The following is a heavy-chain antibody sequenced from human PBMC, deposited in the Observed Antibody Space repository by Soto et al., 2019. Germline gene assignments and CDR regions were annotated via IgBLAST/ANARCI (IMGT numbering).Heavy chain of an antibody. CDR2: ITGSGSTI. Sequence: GGSLRLSCAGSRFTFSSYEMNWVRQAPGQGLEWVSYITGSGSTIYYADSVKGRFTISRDNAKNSLYLQMNSLRAEDTAVYYCARKSYFDYWGQGTLVTVSS. CDR1: RFTFSSYE. J-gene: IGHJ4*02. V-gene: IGHV3-48*03. CDR3: ARKSYFDY.